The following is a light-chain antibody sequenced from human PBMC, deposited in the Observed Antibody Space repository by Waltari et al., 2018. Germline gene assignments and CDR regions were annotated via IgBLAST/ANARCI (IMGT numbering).Light chain of an antibody. CDR3: SSYTSSSTPLYV. V-gene: IGLV2-14*01. CDR2: EVS. Sequence: QSALTQPASVPGSPGQSIPISRPGTSRDVGGYNYVSWYQQHPGKAPKLMIYEVSNRPSGVSNRFSGSKSGNTASLTISGLQAEDEADYYCSSYTSSSTPLYVFGTGTKVTVL. J-gene: IGLJ1*01. CDR1: SRDVGGYNY.